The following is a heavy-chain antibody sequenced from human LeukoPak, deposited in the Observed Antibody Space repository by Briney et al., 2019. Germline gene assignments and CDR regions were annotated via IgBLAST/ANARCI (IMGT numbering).Heavy chain of an antibody. CDR1: AGSFSGYY. CDR2: INHSGST. CDR3: ARGRGAHCSSTSCYSRYGMDV. J-gene: IGHJ6*02. V-gene: IGHV4-34*01. Sequence: SETLSLTCAVYAGSFSGYYWSWIRQPPGKGLEWIGEINHSGSTNYNPSLKSRVTISVDTSKNQFSLKLSSVTAADTAVYYCARGRGAHCSSTSCYSRYGMDVWGQGTTVTVSS. D-gene: IGHD2-2*01.